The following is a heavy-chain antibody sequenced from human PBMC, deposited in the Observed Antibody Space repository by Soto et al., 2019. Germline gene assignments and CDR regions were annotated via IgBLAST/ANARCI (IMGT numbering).Heavy chain of an antibody. V-gene: IGHV2-70*11. CDR1: GFSLSTSGMC. CDR2: IDWDDDK. CDR3: ARILLTGYCSGGSCLTIDY. J-gene: IGHJ4*02. Sequence: SGPTLVKPTQTLTLTCTFSGFSLSTSGMCVSWIRQPPGKALEWLARIDWDDDKYYSTSLKTRLTISKDTSKNQVVLTMTNMDPVDTATYYCARILLTGYCSGGSCLTIDYWGQGTLVTVSS. D-gene: IGHD2-15*01.